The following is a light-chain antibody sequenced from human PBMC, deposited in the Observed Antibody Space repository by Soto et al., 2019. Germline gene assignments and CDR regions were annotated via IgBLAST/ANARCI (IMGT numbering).Light chain of an antibody. CDR2: DVS. CDR3: CAYTTSSTVL. CDR1: SSDVGAYNY. Sequence: QSPLTQPASVSGSPGQSITISCTGTSSDVGAYNYVSWYRQDAGKAPKLMIYDVSNRPSGVSDRFSGSKSGNTASLTISGLQADDEADYYCCAYTTSSTVLFGGGTKVTVL. V-gene: IGLV2-14*01. J-gene: IGLJ3*02.